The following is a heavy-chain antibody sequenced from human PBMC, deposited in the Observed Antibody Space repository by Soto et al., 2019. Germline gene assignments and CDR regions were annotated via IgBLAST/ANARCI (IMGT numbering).Heavy chain of an antibody. D-gene: IGHD3-10*01. Sequence: SETLSLTCTVSGGSISSSSYYWGWIRQPPGKGLEWIGSIYYSGSTYYNPSLKSRVTISVDTSKNQFSLKLSSVTAADTAVYYCARPIITMVRGVSHFAFDRWGQGTLVTVAS. J-gene: IGHJ5*02. CDR2: IYYSGST. CDR3: ARPIITMVRGVSHFAFDR. CDR1: GGSISSSSYY. V-gene: IGHV4-39*01.